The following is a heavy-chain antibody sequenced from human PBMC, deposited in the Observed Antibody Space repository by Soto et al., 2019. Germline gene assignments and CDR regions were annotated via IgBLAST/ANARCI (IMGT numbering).Heavy chain of an antibody. V-gene: IGHV3-30-3*01. CDR3: ARDPYYYDSSGPQDY. J-gene: IGHJ4*02. CDR1: GFTFSSYA. Sequence: QVQLVESGGGVVQPGRSLRLSCAASGFTFSSYAMHWVRQAPGKGLEWVAVISYDGSNKYYADSVKGRFTISRDNSKNTLYLQMNSLRAEDTAVYYCARDPYYYDSSGPQDYWGQGTLVTVSS. CDR2: ISYDGSNK. D-gene: IGHD3-22*01.